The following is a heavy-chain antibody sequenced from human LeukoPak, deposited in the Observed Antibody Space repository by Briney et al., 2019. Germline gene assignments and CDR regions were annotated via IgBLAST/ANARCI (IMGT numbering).Heavy chain of an antibody. CDR1: GYSISSGYY. J-gene: IGHJ4*02. CDR2: IYHSGST. V-gene: IGHV4-38-2*02. CDR3: ARWGCEDYDILSRSYYFDY. Sequence: SETLSLTCTVSGYSISSGYYWGWIRQPPGKGLEWIGSIYHSGSTYYNSSLKSRVTISVDTSNNQFSLKLSSVTAADTAVYYCARWGCEDYDILSRSYYFDYWGQGTLVTVSS. D-gene: IGHD3-9*01.